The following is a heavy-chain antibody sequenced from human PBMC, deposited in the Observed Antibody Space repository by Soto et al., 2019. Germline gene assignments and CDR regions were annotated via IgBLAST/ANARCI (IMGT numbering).Heavy chain of an antibody. CDR1: GGSISSYY. Sequence: SETLSLTCTVSGGSISSYYWSWIRQPPGKGLEWIGYIYYSGSTNYNPSLKSRVTISVDRSKNQFSLKLSSVTAADTAVYYCARGPSHPYYFDYWGQGTLVTVSS. J-gene: IGHJ4*02. CDR2: IYYSGST. V-gene: IGHV4-59*12. CDR3: ARGPSHPYYFDY.